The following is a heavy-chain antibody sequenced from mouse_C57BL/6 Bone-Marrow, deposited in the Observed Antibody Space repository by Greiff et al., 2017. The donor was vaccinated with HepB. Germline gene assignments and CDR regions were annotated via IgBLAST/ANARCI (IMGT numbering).Heavy chain of an antibody. Sequence: EVMLVESGGGLVQPGGSMKLSCAASGFTFSDAWMDWVRQSPEKGLEWVAEIRNKANNHATYYAESVKGRFPISRDDSKSSVYLQMNSLRAEDTGIYYCTRDDGYYSFAYWGQGTLVTVSA. J-gene: IGHJ3*01. CDR1: GFTFSDAW. D-gene: IGHD2-3*01. V-gene: IGHV6-6*01. CDR2: IRNKANNHAT. CDR3: TRDDGYYSFAY.